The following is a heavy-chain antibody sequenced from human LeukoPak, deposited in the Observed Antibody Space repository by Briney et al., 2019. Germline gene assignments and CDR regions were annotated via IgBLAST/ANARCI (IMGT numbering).Heavy chain of an antibody. CDR3: ARVRSSFFGAHYNWFDP. CDR1: GGSISSYY. D-gene: IGHD6-13*01. CDR2: IYYSGST. V-gene: IGHV4-59*01. Sequence: PSETLSLTCTVSGGSISSYYCSWIRQPPGKGLEWNGYIYYSGSTNYNPSLKSRATISVDTPKNQFSLKLSSVTAADTAVYYCARVRSSFFGAHYNWFDPWGQGTLVTVSS. J-gene: IGHJ5*02.